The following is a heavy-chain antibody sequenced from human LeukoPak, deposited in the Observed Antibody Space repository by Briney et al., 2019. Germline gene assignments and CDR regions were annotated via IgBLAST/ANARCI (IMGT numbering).Heavy chain of an antibody. CDR3: ARDSQDTAIDY. CDR2: IYYSGST. CDR1: GGSISNYY. J-gene: IGHJ4*02. V-gene: IGHV4-59*01. D-gene: IGHD5-18*01. Sequence: PSETLSLTCSVSGGSISNYYWNWIRQPPGKGLEWIGYIYYSGSTNYNPSLKSRVTISVDTSKNQFSLKLSSVTAADTAVYYCARDSQDTAIDYWGQGTLVTVSS.